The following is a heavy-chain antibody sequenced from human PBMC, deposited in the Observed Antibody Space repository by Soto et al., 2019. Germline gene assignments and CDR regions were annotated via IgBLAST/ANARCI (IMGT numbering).Heavy chain of an antibody. CDR3: ARELGPRLTMIVVAAPYYYYGMDV. V-gene: IGHV3-21*01. J-gene: IGHJ6*04. CDR1: GFTFSSYS. Sequence: GGSLRLSCAASGFTFSSYSMNWVRQAPGQGLGWVSSISSSSSYIYYADSMKGRFTITTDNAKTSLSPQMTSLRAEDTAVYYCARELGPRLTMIVVAAPYYYYGMDVWAKGTRVTAPQ. CDR2: ISSSSSYI. D-gene: IGHD3-22*01.